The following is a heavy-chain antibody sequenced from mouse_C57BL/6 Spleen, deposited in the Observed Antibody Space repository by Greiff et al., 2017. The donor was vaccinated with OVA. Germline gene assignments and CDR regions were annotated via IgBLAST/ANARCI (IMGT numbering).Heavy chain of an antibody. CDR3: ARRYYGSSDDFDY. Sequence: VKLMESGAELVKPGASVKISCKASGYAFSSYWMNWVKQRPGKGLEWIGQIYPGDGDTNYNGKFKGKATLTADKASRTAYMQLSSLTSEDSAVYFCARRYYGSSDDFDYWGQGTTLTVSS. D-gene: IGHD1-1*01. CDR1: GYAFSSYW. V-gene: IGHV1-80*01. CDR2: IYPGDGDT. J-gene: IGHJ2*01.